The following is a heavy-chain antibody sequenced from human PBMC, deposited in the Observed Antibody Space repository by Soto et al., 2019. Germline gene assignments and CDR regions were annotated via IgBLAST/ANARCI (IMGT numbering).Heavy chain of an antibody. CDR1: GDSVSSNSAA. CDR3: AGTTSHQWDYMDV. D-gene: IGHD1-7*01. V-gene: IGHV6-1*01. J-gene: IGHJ6*03. Sequence: QVQLQESGPGLVKPSQTLSLTCAISGDSVSSNSAAWNWIRLSPSRGLEWLARTYYRSRWYNDYAVSVRSRITVKPDTSKNQFSLQLTSVTPEDTAVYYCAGTTSHQWDYMDVWGKGTTVTVSS. CDR2: TYYRSRWYN.